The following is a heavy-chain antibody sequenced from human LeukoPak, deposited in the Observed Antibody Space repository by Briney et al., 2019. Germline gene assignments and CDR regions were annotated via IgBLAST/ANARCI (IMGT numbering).Heavy chain of an antibody. CDR1: GGSFSGYY. CDR2: INHSGST. D-gene: IGHD3-10*01. Sequence: PSETLSLTCAVYGGSFSGYYWSWLRQPPGKGLEWIGEINHSGSTNYNPSLKSRVTIAVDTSKNQFSLKLSSVTAADTAVYYCAREMEDKSFSFGELRKNYYYYMDVWGKGTTVTVSS. V-gene: IGHV4-34*01. J-gene: IGHJ6*03. CDR3: AREMEDKSFSFGELRKNYYYYMDV.